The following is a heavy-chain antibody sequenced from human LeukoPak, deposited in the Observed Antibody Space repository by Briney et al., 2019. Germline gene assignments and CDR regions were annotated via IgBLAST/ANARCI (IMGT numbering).Heavy chain of an antibody. D-gene: IGHD2-15*01. CDR2: IYYSGST. J-gene: IGHJ4*02. CDR1: GGSNSSSSHY. Sequence: SETLSLTCIVSGGSNSSSSHYWGWIRQPPGKGLEWIGSIYYSGSTYYSPSLKSRVTISIDTSKNQFTLKLRSVTAADTAVYHCARHWAYCIVGTCYSFDDWGQGTLVTVSS. V-gene: IGHV4-39*01. CDR3: ARHWAYCIVGTCYSFDD.